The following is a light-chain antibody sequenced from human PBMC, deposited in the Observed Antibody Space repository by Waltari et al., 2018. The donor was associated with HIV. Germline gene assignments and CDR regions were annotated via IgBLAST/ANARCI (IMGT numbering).Light chain of an antibody. CDR2: NTE. J-gene: IGLJ1*01. CDR1: GSYIGSHS. CDR3: ATWDDTLVTLV. V-gene: IGLV1-44*01. Sequence: HSVLTQPPSASGTSGQTVIISCSANGSYIGSHSLTWYQHLPGATPKLVVYNTEPPPAGVPDRFSGSQSATSASLAITGVQSGDEGDYYCATWDDTLVTLVFGSGTRVVV.